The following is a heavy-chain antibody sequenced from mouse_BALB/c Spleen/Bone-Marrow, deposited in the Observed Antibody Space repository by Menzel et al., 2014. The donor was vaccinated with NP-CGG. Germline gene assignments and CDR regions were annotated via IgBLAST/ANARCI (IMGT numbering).Heavy chain of an antibody. V-gene: IGHV3-1*02. J-gene: IGHJ1*01. D-gene: IGHD2-3*01. Sequence: EVQLQESGPDLVKPSQSLSLTCTVTGYSITSGYTWHLTRRFPGNKLEWMGYIHYSGSSNYNPSLKSRISITRDTSKNQFFLQLNSVTTEDTATYCCTDGVDWYFDVWGAGTTVTVSS. CDR1: GYSITSGYT. CDR2: IHYSGSS. CDR3: TDGVDWYFDV.